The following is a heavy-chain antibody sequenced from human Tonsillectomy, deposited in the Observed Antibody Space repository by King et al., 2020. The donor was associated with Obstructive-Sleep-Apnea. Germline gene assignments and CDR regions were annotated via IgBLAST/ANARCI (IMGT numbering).Heavy chain of an antibody. CDR2: IKQDGSGK. D-gene: IGHD3-10*01. J-gene: IGHJ4*02. Sequence: VQLVESGGGLVQPGGSLRLSCAASGFTFSSYWMSWVRQAPGKGLEWVANIKQDGSGKYYVDSMEGRFTIAKDNAKNSLYLQMNSLRAEDTAVYYCAGITMVRGVIGYWGQGTLVTVSS. V-gene: IGHV3-7*03. CDR1: GFTFSSYW. CDR3: AGITMVRGVIGY.